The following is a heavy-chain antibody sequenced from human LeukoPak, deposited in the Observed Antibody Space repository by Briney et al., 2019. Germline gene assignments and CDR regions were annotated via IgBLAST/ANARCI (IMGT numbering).Heavy chain of an antibody. V-gene: IGHV1-18*01. Sequence: ASVKVSCKASGYTFTSYGISWVRQAPGQGLEWMGWISAYNGHTKYAQKFQGRVTMTTDTSTSTAYMELRSLRSDDTAVYYCARDRGYSSSSRYFDYWGQGTLVTVSS. CDR1: GYTFTSYG. D-gene: IGHD6-6*01. J-gene: IGHJ4*02. CDR2: ISAYNGHT. CDR3: ARDRGYSSSSRYFDY.